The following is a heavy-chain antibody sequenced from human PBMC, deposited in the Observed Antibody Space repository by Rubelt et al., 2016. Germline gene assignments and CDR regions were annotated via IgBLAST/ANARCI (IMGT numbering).Heavy chain of an antibody. CDR2: IYYSGST. Sequence: QLQLQESGPGLVKPSETLSLSCTVSGGSISSRTYYWGWIRQPPGKGLEWIASIYYSGSTYYNPSLKSRVTISVDTAKNQFSLTLNSGTAADTAVYFCASRVSHYDRYFDYWGQGTLVTVSS. CDR3: ASRVSHYDRYFDY. V-gene: IGHV4-39*01. J-gene: IGHJ4*02. D-gene: IGHD4-11*01. CDR1: GGSISSRTYY.